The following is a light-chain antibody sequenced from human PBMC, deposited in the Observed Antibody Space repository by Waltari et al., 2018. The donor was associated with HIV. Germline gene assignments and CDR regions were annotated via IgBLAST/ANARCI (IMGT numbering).Light chain of an antibody. V-gene: IGLV2-14*01. CDR3: ASNRLDSTLV. CDR2: DID. CDR1: RPAPRFSQH. Sequence: QSALTQPASLSGFPGQTITISSTVIRPAPRFSQHVSWYQHHPRSVPRLIIYDIDSRPSGISDHFSGSRSGYSASLTISGLQSGDEAHYFCASNRLDSTLVFGGGTKLTIL. J-gene: IGLJ2*01.